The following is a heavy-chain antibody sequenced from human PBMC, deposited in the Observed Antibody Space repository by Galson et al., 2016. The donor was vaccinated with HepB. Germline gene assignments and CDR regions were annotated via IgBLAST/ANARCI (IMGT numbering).Heavy chain of an antibody. V-gene: IGHV1-69*13. D-gene: IGHD3-10*01. J-gene: IGHJ5*02. CDR3: ARSYSYDSGSYATFGT. CDR2: IIPNFVTA. Sequence: SVKVSCKASGGTFSHFGFSWVRQAPGQGLEWLGGIIPNFVTANYAQKFQGRVTITADESTRTVYMELSSLRSEDTALYYCARSYSYDSGSYATFGTWGQGTLITVSS. CDR1: GGTFSHFG.